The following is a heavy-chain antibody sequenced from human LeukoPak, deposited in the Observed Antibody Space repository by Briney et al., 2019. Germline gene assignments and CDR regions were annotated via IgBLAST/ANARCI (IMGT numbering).Heavy chain of an antibody. V-gene: IGHV4-59*01. CDR3: ARYCSTSGTKAFGI. J-gene: IGHJ3*02. CDR1: GDSISSYY. D-gene: IGHD3-10*01. Sequence: PSETLSLTCTVSGDSISSYYWSWIRQPPGKGLERIGYIYYTGITKYNPSLKSRVTMSVDTSKNQFSLKLTSVTAADTAVYYCARYCSTSGTKAFGIWGQGTMVTVSS. CDR2: IYYTGIT.